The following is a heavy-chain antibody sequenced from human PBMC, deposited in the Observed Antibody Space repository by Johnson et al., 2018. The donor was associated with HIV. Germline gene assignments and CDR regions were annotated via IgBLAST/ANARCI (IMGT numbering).Heavy chain of an antibody. CDR1: GFTFSSYD. Sequence: QVQLVESGGGVVQPGRSLRVSCGASGFTFSSYDMHWVRQAPGKGLEWVAVITYDGSNKYYADSVKGRFTISRDNSKNTLYLQMNKLRAEDTAVYFCASQVRGLLGLRWAMWG. CDR3: ASQVRGLLGLRWAM. V-gene: IGHV3-30*03. CDR2: ITYDGSNK. D-gene: IGHD3-10*01. J-gene: IGHJ1*01.